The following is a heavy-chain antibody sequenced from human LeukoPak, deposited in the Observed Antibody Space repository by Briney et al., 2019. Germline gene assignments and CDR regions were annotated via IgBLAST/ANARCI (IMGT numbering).Heavy chain of an antibody. J-gene: IGHJ4*02. V-gene: IGHV3-21*01. D-gene: IGHD6-13*01. CDR1: GFTFSSYN. Sequence: GGSLRLSCAASGFTFSSYNMNWVRQAPGKGLEWVSSISGSSSYIYYADSVKGRFTISRGNAKNSLYLQMTSLRAEDTAVYYCATLNVGYSSSFLDNSGQGALWSVSS. CDR3: ATLNVGYSSSFLDN. CDR2: ISGSSSYI.